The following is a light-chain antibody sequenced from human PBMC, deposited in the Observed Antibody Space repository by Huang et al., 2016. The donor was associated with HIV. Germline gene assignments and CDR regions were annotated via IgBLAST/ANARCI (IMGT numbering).Light chain of an antibody. CDR3: MQALQTPWT. CDR2: LGS. V-gene: IGKV2-28*01. Sequence: DIVMTQSPLSLSVTPGEPASISCRSSQSLLHSNGYNYLDWYLQKPGQSPQLLIYLGSNRASGGPDRFSGSGAGTDFTLKISRVEAEDVGVYYCMQALQTPWTFGQGTKVEIK. J-gene: IGKJ1*01. CDR1: QSLLHSNGYNY.